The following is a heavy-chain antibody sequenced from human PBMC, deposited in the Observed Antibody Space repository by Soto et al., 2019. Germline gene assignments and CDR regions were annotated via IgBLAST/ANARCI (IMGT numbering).Heavy chain of an antibody. CDR3: ARNMDYYYGRGSGNGHGV. CDR2: INPKFGDT. Sequence: QVQLVQSGAEVKEPGDSVRVSCEASGYTFTAYYIHWVRRAPGQGLEWMGLINPKFGDTTYAQDCQGRVSMTRDMSISTVYMELSRLTSDDTAIYYCARNMDYYYGRGSGNGHGVWGQGTTVTVFS. V-gene: IGHV1-2*02. CDR1: GYTFTAYY. J-gene: IGHJ6*02. D-gene: IGHD3-10*02.